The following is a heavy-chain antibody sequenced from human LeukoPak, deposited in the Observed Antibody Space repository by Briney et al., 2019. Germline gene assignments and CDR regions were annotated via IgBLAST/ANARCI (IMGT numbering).Heavy chain of an antibody. J-gene: IGHJ5*02. Sequence: PSETLSLTCTVSGGSISSYYWSWIRQPPGKGLEWIGYTYYSGSTNYNPSLKSRVSISVDTSKNQFSLNLTSVTAADTAVYYCARDQSLWTGYYIWNYFDPWGQGTLVTVSS. CDR1: GGSISSYY. D-gene: IGHD3/OR15-3a*01. CDR3: ARDQSLWTGYYIWNYFDP. V-gene: IGHV4-59*01. CDR2: TYYSGST.